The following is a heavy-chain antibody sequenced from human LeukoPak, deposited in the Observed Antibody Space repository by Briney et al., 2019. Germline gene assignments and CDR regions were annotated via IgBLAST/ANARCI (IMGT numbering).Heavy chain of an antibody. CDR2: ITYDGSNK. CDR3: ARSVQQLAYYFDY. D-gene: IGHD6-13*01. J-gene: IGHJ4*02. CDR1: ALSFSSYA. Sequence: PGRCLRLACAAAALSFSSYAMHWVRQAPGKWLEWVAVITYDGSNKAYADSVKGRFTISRDNAKNTLYLQMNSLRAEDTAVYYCARSVQQLAYYFDYWGQGTLVTVSS. V-gene: IGHV3-30*07.